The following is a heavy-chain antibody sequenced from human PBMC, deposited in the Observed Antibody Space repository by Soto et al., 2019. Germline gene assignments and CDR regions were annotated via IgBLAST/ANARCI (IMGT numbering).Heavy chain of an antibody. CDR1: GFTFSSYA. V-gene: IGHV3-30-3*01. J-gene: IGHJ5*02. Sequence: PGGSLRLCCAASGFTFSSYAMHWVRQAPGKGLEWVAVISYDGSNKYYADSVKGRFTISRDNSKNTLHLQMNSLRAEDTAVYYCARENWFDPWGQGTLVTVSS. CDR2: ISYDGSNK. CDR3: ARENWFDP.